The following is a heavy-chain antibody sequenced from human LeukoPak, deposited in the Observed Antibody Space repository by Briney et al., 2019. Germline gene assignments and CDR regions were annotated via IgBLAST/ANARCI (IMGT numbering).Heavy chain of an antibody. CDR2: ISGSGGST. CDR3: AKRSSSWYVIDY. V-gene: IGHV3-23*01. CDR1: GFTFSSYA. J-gene: IGHJ4*02. Sequence: GGSLRLSCAASGFTFSSYAMSWVRQAPGKGLEWVSAISGSGGSTYYADSVKGRFTISRDNSKNTLYLQMNSLRAKDTAVYYCAKRSSSWYVIDYWGQGTLVTVSS. D-gene: IGHD6-13*01.